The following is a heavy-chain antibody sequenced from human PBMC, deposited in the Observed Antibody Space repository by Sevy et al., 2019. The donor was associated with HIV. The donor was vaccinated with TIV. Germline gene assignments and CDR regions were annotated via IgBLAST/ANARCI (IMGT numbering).Heavy chain of an antibody. J-gene: IGHJ4*02. CDR1: GHTLNQLS. Sequence: ASVKVSCKVSGHTLNQLSMHWVRQAPGKGLEWMGRFDPEDGETIYAQRFQGRFTMTEDTSTDTAYMHLSSLRSEDTAVYYCASAREYYEDNSGYFDYWGQGTLATASS. CDR3: ASAREYYEDNSGYFDY. D-gene: IGHD3-22*01. CDR2: FDPEDGET. V-gene: IGHV1-24*01.